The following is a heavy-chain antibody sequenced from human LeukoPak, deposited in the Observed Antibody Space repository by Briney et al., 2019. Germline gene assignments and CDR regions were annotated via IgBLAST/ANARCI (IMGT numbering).Heavy chain of an antibody. D-gene: IGHD3-10*01. CDR2: IIPIFGTA. Sequence: SVKVSCKASGGTFSSYAISWVRQAPGQGLEWMGGIIPIFGTANCAQKFQGRVTITADESTSTAYMELSSLRSEDTAVYYCALNLWFGELTDFDYWGQGTLVTVSS. CDR3: ALNLWFGELTDFDY. CDR1: GGTFSSYA. J-gene: IGHJ4*02. V-gene: IGHV1-69*13.